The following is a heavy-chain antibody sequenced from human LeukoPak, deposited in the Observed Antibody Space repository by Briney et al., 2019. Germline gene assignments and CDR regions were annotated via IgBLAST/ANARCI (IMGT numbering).Heavy chain of an antibody. Sequence: VASVKVSCKASGYSSTNYGISWVRQAPGQGLEWMGWIHIYRGNTNYAQKFQGRVTMTTDTSTSTVYMEVRGLRSDDTAMYYCARDVVVVVAATRGWFDPWGQGTLVTVSS. CDR1: GYSSTNYG. CDR2: IHIYRGNT. V-gene: IGHV1-18*01. J-gene: IGHJ5*02. CDR3: ARDVVVVVAATRGWFDP. D-gene: IGHD2-15*01.